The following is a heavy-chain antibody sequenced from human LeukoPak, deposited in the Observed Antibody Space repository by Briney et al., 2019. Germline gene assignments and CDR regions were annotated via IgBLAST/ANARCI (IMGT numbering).Heavy chain of an antibody. CDR3: ARTGTEDGYSIHFDH. J-gene: IGHJ4*02. Sequence: GGSLRLSCAASGFTFSSYAMSWVRQAPGEGLEWVSTISGSGGGAYYADSVKGRFTISRDNPTNTLYLQMNSLGVEDTALYFCARTGTEDGYSIHFDHWGQGTLVTVSS. V-gene: IGHV3-23*01. D-gene: IGHD5-24*01. CDR1: GFTFSSYA. CDR2: ISGSGGGA.